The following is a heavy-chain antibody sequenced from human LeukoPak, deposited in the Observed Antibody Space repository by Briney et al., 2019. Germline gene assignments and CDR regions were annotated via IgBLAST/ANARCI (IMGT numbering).Heavy chain of an antibody. Sequence: PGGSLRLSCAASGFTVTSNYMSWVRQARGKGLEWVSVIYSGGSTYYADSVKGRFTISRDNSKNTLYLQMNSLRAEDTAVYYCARDRGNNWFDPWGQGTLVTVSS. J-gene: IGHJ5*02. CDR2: IYSGGST. CDR1: GFTVTSNY. CDR3: ARDRGNNWFDP. V-gene: IGHV3-53*01.